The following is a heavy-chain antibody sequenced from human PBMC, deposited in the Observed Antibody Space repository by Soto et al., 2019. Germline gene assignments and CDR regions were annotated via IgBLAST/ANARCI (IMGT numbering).Heavy chain of an antibody. CDR3: ARGNCSGGSCYHYYYMDV. J-gene: IGHJ6*03. D-gene: IGHD2-15*01. CDR1: GGSFSGYY. CDR2: INHSGST. V-gene: IGHV4-34*01. Sequence: PSETLSLTCAVYGGSFSGYYWSWIRQPPGKGLEWIREINHSGSTNYNPSLKSRVTISVDTSKNQFSLKLSSVTAADTAVYYCARGNCSGGSCYHYYYMDVWGKGTTVTVSS.